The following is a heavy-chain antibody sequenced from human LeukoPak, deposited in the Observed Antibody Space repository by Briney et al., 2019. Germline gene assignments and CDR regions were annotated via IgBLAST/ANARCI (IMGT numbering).Heavy chain of an antibody. D-gene: IGHD3-9*01. J-gene: IGHJ4*02. CDR1: GFTFSSYG. Sequence: GGSLRLSCAASGFTFSSYGMHWVRQAPGKGLEWVAVISYDGSNKYYADSVKGRFTISRDNSKNTLYLQMNSLRAEDTAVYYCAKDTLRYFDWLYAFDYWGQGTLVTVSS. V-gene: IGHV3-30*18. CDR2: ISYDGSNK. CDR3: AKDTLRYFDWLYAFDY.